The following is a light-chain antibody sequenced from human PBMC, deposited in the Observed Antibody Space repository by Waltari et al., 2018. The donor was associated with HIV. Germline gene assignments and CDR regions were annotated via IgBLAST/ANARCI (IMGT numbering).Light chain of an antibody. CDR3: QQYETLPPMYT. CDR1: QDIKRY. Sequence: DIQMTQSPSSLSASVGDRVTITCQASQDIKRYLNWYQQKPAKSPKLLIYDASDLETGVPPRFSGRGSGTDFTFTITNLQPEDFATYYCQQYETLPPMYTFGQGTKLEIK. J-gene: IGKJ2*01. V-gene: IGKV1-33*01. CDR2: DAS.